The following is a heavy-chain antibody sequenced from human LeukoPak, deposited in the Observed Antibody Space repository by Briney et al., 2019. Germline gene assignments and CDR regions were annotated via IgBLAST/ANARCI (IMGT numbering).Heavy chain of an antibody. CDR1: GGSFSGYY. Sequence: PSETLSLTCAVYGGSFSGYYWTWIRQPPGKGLEWIGEIHYSGRINYNPSLKSRVTISADTSNNHFSRQMNSVTAADTAVYYCSRGTDAYKCGNSWGQGTLVTVSS. CDR3: SRGTDAYKCGNS. V-gene: IGHV4-34*01. CDR2: IHYSGRI. J-gene: IGHJ4*02. D-gene: IGHD5-24*01.